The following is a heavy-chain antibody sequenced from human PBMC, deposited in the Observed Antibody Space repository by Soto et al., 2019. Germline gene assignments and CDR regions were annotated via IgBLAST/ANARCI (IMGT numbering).Heavy chain of an antibody. CDR2: IIPILGIA. V-gene: IGHV1-69*02. J-gene: IGHJ1*01. Sequence: QVQLVQSGAEVKKPGSSVKVSCKASGGTFSSYTISWVRQAPGQGLEWMGRIIPILGIANYAQKFQGRVTITADKSTSTAYMELSSLRSEDTAVYYCARADCSSTSCREYFQHLGHGTLVTVSS. D-gene: IGHD2-2*01. CDR3: ARADCSSTSCREYFQH. CDR1: GGTFSSYT.